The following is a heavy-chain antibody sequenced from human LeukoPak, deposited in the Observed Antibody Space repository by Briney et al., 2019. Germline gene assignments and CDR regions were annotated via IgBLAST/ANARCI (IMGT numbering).Heavy chain of an antibody. CDR2: IYYSGST. CDR1: GGSISSSSYY. V-gene: IGHV4-39*01. D-gene: IGHD2-2*01. Sequence: SEPLSLTCTVSGGSISSSSYYWGWTRQPPGKGLEWIGSIYYSGSTYYNPSLRSRVTISVDTSKNQFSLKLSSVTAADTAVYYCVRPGYCSSTSCYADFDYWGQGTLVTDPS. J-gene: IGHJ4*02. CDR3: VRPGYCSSTSCYADFDY.